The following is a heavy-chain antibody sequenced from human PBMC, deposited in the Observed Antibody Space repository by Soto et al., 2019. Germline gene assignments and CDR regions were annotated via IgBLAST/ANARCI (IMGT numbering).Heavy chain of an antibody. V-gene: IGHV5-51*01. J-gene: IGHJ4*02. Sequence: GESLKISCXGSGYSFTSYWIGWVRQMPGKGLEWMGVIYPGDSDIRCSPSFQGQVTISADKYISTAYLQWSSLKVSDTAMYHCARLHTAMVTHYFDYWGQGTLVTVSS. CDR2: IYPGDSDI. CDR1: GYSFTSYW. D-gene: IGHD5-18*01. CDR3: ARLHTAMVTHYFDY.